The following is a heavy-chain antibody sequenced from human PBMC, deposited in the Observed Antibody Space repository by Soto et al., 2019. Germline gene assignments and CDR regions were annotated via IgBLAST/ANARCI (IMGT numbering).Heavy chain of an antibody. CDR3: ATDLGFSLPAARNYFDY. Sequence: SWVRQAPGKGLEWVSYISSSSSTIYYADSVKGRFTISRDNAKNSLYLQMNSLRDEDTAVYYCATDLGFSLPAARNYFDYWGQGTLVTVSS. D-gene: IGHD2-2*01. CDR2: ISSSSSTI. V-gene: IGHV3-48*02. J-gene: IGHJ4*02.